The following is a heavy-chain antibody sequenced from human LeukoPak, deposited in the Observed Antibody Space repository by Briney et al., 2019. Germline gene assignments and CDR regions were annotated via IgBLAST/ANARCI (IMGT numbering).Heavy chain of an antibody. CDR3: ARHNRLLCRGGYCFDY. J-gene: IGHJ4*02. CDR1: GFTVSSNY. V-gene: IGHV3-53*01. D-gene: IGHD3-10*02. CDR2: IYSGGST. Sequence: QAGGSLRLSCAASGFTVSSNYMSWVRQAPGKGLEWVSVIYSGGSTYYADSVKGRFTISRDNSKNTLYLQMNSLRAEDTAVYYCARHNRLLCRGGYCFDYWGQGTLVTVSS.